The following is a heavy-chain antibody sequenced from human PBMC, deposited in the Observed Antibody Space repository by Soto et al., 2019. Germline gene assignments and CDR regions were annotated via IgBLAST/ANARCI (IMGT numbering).Heavy chain of an antibody. V-gene: IGHV3-23*01. J-gene: IGHJ4*02. D-gene: IGHD3-22*01. CDR2: ISGSGGST. CDR3: AKVPPPIVVVTPYYFDY. Sequence: GGSLRLSCAASGFTFSSYAMSWVRQAPGKGLEWVSAISGSGGSTYYADSVKGRFTISRDNSKNTLYLQMNSLRAEDTAVYYCAKVPPPIVVVTPYYFDYWGQGTLVTVSS. CDR1: GFTFSSYA.